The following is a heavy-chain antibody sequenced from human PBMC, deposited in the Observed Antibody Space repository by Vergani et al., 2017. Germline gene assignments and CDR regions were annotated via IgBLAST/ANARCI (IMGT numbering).Heavy chain of an antibody. D-gene: IGHD1-14*01. CDR3: ARDLRLLYNRFDP. J-gene: IGHJ5*02. V-gene: IGHV3-33*01. CDR1: GFTFNQYG. Sequence: QVQLVESGGGVVQPGRSLRLSCAASGFTFNQYGMHWVRQAPGKGLEWVAVTWYDGNNKQYAESVKGRFTISRDNSKSTMYLQMNSLRDEDTGLYYCARDLRLLYNRFDPWGQGTLVTVSS. CDR2: TWYDGNNK.